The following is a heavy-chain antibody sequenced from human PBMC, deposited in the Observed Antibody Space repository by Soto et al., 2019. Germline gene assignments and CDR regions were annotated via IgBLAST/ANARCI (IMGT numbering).Heavy chain of an antibody. V-gene: IGHV1-46*04. Sequence: ASVKVSCKASGYTFTNYYLHWVRQAPGQGLEWVGMINPSARSASYAQKLRGRLTMDRDTSTTTVYMELSRLTSEDTAVYYCARDSSAASGVVDHWGLGTLVTVSS. CDR2: INPSARSA. D-gene: IGHD6-6*01. CDR3: ARDSSAASGVVDH. J-gene: IGHJ4*02. CDR1: GYTFTNYY.